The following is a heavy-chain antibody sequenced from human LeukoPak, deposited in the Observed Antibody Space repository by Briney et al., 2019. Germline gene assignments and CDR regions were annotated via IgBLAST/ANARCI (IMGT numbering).Heavy chain of an antibody. V-gene: IGHV4-59*01. D-gene: IGHD6-6*01. J-gene: IGHJ4*02. CDR2: IYYSGST. Sequence: SETLSLTCTVSGGSISSYYWSWIRQPPGKGLEWIGYIYYSGSTNYNPSLKSRVTISVDTSKNQFSLKLSSVTAADTAVYYCAGVSIIAAAGGVDYWGQGTLVTVSS. CDR1: GGSISSYY. CDR3: AGVSIIAAAGGVDY.